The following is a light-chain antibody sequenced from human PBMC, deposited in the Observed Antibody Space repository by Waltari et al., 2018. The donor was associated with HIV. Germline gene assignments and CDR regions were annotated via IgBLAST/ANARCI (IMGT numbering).Light chain of an antibody. CDR1: SSNIGRNY. J-gene: IGLJ3*02. Sequence: QSELTQPPSASGTYGQRVTISCSGSSSNIGRNYVSWYQQVPGKAPKLLIYRNNQRPSGVPDRFSGSKSGTSASLAISGLRSDDEADYYCAAWDGSLSVVLFGGGTKLTVL. V-gene: IGLV1-47*01. CDR2: RNN. CDR3: AAWDGSLSVVL.